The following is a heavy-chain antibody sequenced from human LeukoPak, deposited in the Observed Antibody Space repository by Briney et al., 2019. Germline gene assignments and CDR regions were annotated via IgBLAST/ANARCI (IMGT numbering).Heavy chain of an antibody. CDR2: INHSGST. CDR1: GGSFSGYY. J-gene: IGHJ5*02. D-gene: IGHD2-15*01. V-gene: IGHV4-34*01. CDR3: ARRLDDFVDGEGLHHWFDP. Sequence: SETLSLTCAVYGGSFSGYYWSWIRQPPGKGLEWIGEINHSGSTNYNPSLKSRVTISVDTSKAQFYLQLKSVTAADTGVYFCARRLDDFVDGEGLHHWFDPWGQGTLVTVSS.